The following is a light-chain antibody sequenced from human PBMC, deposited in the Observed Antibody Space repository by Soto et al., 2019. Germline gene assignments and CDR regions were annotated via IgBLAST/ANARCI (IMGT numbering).Light chain of an antibody. CDR2: TND. Sequence: QSVLTQPPSVSAAPGQRVTVSCSGTSKNIGDNYVSWYKHVPGMAPRLLIHTNDRRPSGVPDRFSGSKSGTSESLAISGLQSEDEADYYCLAWDDSLNGNLFGTGTKVTVL. CDR1: SKNIGDNY. V-gene: IGLV1-44*01. CDR3: LAWDDSLNGNL. J-gene: IGLJ1*01.